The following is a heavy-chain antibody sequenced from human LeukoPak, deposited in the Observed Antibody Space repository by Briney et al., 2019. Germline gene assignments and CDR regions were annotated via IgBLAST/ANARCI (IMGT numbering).Heavy chain of an antibody. D-gene: IGHD2-21*02. CDR2: IYYSGST. V-gene: IGHV4-61*01. J-gene: IGHJ6*02. Sequence: SETLSLTCTVSGGSISSSSYYWSWIRQPPGKGLEWIGYIYYSGSTNYNPSLKSRVTISVDTSKNQFSLKLTSVTPADTAVYYCARNRRRGFCGGDCSTADYYYYGMDVWGQGTPVTVSS. CDR3: ARNRRRGFCGGDCSTADYYYYGMDV. CDR1: GGSISSSSYY.